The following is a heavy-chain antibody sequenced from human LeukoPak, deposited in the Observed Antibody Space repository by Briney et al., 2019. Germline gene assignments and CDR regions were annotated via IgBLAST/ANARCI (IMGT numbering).Heavy chain of an antibody. J-gene: IGHJ6*02. D-gene: IGHD2-2*01. CDR2: IKQDGSEK. CDR3: ARIGKDIVVVPYGMDV. Sequence: EGSLRLSCAASGFTFSSYWMSWVRQAPGKGLEWVANIKQDGSEKYYVDSVKGRFTISRDNAKNSLYLQMNSLRAEDTAVYYCARIGKDIVVVPYGMDVWGQGTTVTVSS. V-gene: IGHV3-7*01. CDR1: GFTFSSYW.